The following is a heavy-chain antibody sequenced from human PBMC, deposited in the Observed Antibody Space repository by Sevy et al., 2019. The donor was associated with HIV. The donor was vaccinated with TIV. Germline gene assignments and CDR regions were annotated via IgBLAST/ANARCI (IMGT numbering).Heavy chain of an antibody. V-gene: IGHV4-31*03. CDR2: IYYSGST. CDR3: ARGGYYGSGTMDY. J-gene: IGHJ4*02. D-gene: IGHD3-10*01. CDR1: GGSISSGGYY. Sequence: SENLSLTCTVSGGSISSGGYYWSWIRQHPGKGLEWIGYIYYSGSTYYNPSLKSRVTISVDTSKNQFFLKLSSVTAADTAVYYCARGGYYGSGTMDYWGQGTLVTVSS.